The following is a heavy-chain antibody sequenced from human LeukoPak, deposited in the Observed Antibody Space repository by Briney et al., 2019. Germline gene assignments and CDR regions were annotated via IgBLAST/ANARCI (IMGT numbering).Heavy chain of an antibody. CDR2: INPNSGGT. CDR3: TRANVHTAMPYDY. D-gene: IGHD5-18*01. Sequence: GASVKVSCKASGYTFTGYYMHWVRQAPGQGLEWMGWINPNSGGTNCAPKFQGRVTMTRDTSISTAYMELSRLTSDDTAVYYCTRANVHTAMPYDYWGQGALVTVSS. J-gene: IGHJ4*02. CDR1: GYTFTGYY. V-gene: IGHV1-2*02.